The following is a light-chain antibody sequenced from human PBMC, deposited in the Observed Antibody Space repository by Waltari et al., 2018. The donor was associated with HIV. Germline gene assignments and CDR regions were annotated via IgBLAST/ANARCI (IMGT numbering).Light chain of an antibody. V-gene: IGLV1-40*01. CDR1: SSNLGAGYD. J-gene: IGLJ3*02. CDR2: GNN. CDR3: QSYDSSLSGWV. Sequence: QSVLPQPPSVSGAPGQRVTISCTGSSSNLGAGYDVHWYHQLPGPAPKLRIYGNNNRPSGVPDRFSGSKSGTSASLAITGLQAEDEADYYCQSYDSSLSGWVFGGGTKLTVL.